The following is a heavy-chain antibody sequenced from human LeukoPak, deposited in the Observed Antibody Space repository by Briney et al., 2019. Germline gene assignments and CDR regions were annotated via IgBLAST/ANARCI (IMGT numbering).Heavy chain of an antibody. Sequence: PGGSLRLSCAASGFTFSSYAMSWVRQAPGKGLEWVSAISGSGGSTYYADSVKGRFTISRDNSKNTLYLQMNSLRAEDTAVYYCAKDRGGYGSRTPEPRYYFDYWGQGTLSPSPQ. D-gene: IGHD5-12*01. V-gene: IGHV3-23*01. CDR3: AKDRGGYGSRTPEPRYYFDY. J-gene: IGHJ4*02. CDR1: GFTFSSYA. CDR2: ISGSGGST.